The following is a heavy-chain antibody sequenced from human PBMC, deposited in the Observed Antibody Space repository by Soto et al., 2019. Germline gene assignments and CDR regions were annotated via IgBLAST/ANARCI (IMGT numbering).Heavy chain of an antibody. CDR2: IYHSGST. V-gene: IGHV4-4*02. Sequence: SETLSLTCAVSGGSISSSNWWSWVRQPPGKGLEWIGEIYHSGSTNYNPSLKSRVTISVDTSKNQFSLKLSSVTAADTAVYYCAGKRAYDILTGYRNWFDPWGQGTLVTVSS. CDR3: AGKRAYDILTGYRNWFDP. CDR1: GGSISSSNW. J-gene: IGHJ5*02. D-gene: IGHD3-9*01.